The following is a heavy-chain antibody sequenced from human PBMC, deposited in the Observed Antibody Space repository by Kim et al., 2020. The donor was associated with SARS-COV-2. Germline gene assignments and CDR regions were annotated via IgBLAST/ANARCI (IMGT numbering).Heavy chain of an antibody. Sequence: YADSVKGRFTIARDNSKNTLFLLMNSLRAEDTALYYCAKDLYPNGYSVFDCWGQGTLVTVSS. V-gene: IGHV3-23*01. D-gene: IGHD5-18*01. J-gene: IGHJ4*02. CDR3: AKDLYPNGYSVFDC.